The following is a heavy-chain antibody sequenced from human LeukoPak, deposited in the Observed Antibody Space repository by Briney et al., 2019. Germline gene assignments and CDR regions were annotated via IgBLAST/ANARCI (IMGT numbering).Heavy chain of an antibody. J-gene: IGHJ4*02. CDR1: GYTFTSYY. CDR3: ARAVDSSGYYSLIFDY. D-gene: IGHD3-22*01. V-gene: IGHV1-46*01. Sequence: ASVKVSCKASGYTFTSYYMHWVRQAPGQGLEWMGIINPGGGSTSYAQKFQGRVTMTRDTSTSTVYMELSSLRSEDTAVYYCARAVDSSGYYSLIFDYWGQGTLVTVSS. CDR2: INPGGGST.